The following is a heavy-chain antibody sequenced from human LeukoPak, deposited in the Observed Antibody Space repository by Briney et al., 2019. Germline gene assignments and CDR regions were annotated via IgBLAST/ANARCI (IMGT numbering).Heavy chain of an antibody. D-gene: IGHD2-2*02. V-gene: IGHV1-18*01. CDR3: ARYGDIVVVPAAISLDMDV. CDR1: GYTFTSYG. Sequence: ASVKVSCKASGYTFTSYGISWVRQAPGQGLEWMGWISAYNGNTNYAQKLQGRVTMTTDTSTSTAYMELRSLRSDDTAVYYCARYGDIVVVPAAISLDMDVWGQGTTVTVSS. CDR2: ISAYNGNT. J-gene: IGHJ6*02.